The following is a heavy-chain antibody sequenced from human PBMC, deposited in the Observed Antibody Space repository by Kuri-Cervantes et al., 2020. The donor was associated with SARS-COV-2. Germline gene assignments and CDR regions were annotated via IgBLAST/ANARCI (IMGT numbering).Heavy chain of an antibody. J-gene: IGHJ3*02. CDR1: GFTFSSHW. V-gene: IGHV3-48*01. Sequence: LTCAASGFTFSSHWMSWVRQAPGKGLEWVSYISSSSSTIYYADSVKGRFTISRDNAKNSLYLQMNSLGAEDTAVYYCASLHDAFDIWGQGTMVTVSS. CDR2: ISSSSSTI. CDR3: ASLHDAFDI.